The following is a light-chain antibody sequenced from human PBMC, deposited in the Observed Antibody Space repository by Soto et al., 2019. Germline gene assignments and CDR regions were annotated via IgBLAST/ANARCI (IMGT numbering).Light chain of an antibody. Sequence: DIVMNQSPHSLAVSLCERATINCKCSQIVLYSSDNKNYLAWYQQKPGQPPKLLIYWASTRESGVPNRFSGSGSGKDFTLTISSLQAADVAVYYCQQCYGTPPWTFGQGTKVDIK. CDR3: QQCYGTPPWT. V-gene: IGKV4-1*01. J-gene: IGKJ1*01. CDR2: WAS. CDR1: QIVLYSSDNKNY.